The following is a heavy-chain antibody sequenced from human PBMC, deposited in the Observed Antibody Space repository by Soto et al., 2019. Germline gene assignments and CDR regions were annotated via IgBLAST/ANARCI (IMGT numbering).Heavy chain of an antibody. D-gene: IGHD6-13*01. CDR2: INHSGST. J-gene: IGHJ4*02. V-gene: IGHV4-34*01. CDR3: ARSYSSSWYGYAY. Sequence: QVQLQQWGAGLLKPSETLSLTCAVYGGSFSGYYWSWIRQPPGKGLEWIGEINHSGSTNYNPSLKSRVTISVDTSKNQFSLMLSSVTAADTAVYYCARSYSSSWYGYAYWGQGTLVTVSS. CDR1: GGSFSGYY.